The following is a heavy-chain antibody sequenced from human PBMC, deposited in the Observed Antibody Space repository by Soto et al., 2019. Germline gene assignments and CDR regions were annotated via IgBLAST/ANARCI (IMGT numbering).Heavy chain of an antibody. Sequence: GGSLRLSCAASGFTFSSYAMSWVRQAPGKGLEWVSAISGSGGSTYYADSVKGRFTISRDNSKNTLYLQMNSLRAEDTAVYYCANELTMVSPPYDAFDIWGQGTMVTVSS. CDR1: GFTFSSYA. V-gene: IGHV3-23*01. D-gene: IGHD3-10*01. CDR3: ANELTMVSPPYDAFDI. J-gene: IGHJ3*02. CDR2: ISGSGGST.